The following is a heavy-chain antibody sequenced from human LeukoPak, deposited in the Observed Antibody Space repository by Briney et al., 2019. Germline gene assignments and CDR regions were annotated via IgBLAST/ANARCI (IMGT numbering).Heavy chain of an antibody. V-gene: IGHV1-46*01. J-gene: IGHJ4*02. CDR3: ARDSANYYGSGEPVY. D-gene: IGHD3-10*01. Sequence: ASVKVSCKASGYTFTSYYMHWVRQAPGQGLEWMGIINPSGGSTSYAQKFQGRVTMTRDASTSTVYMELSSLRSEDTAVYYCARDSANYYGSGEPVYWGQGTLVTVSS. CDR1: GYTFTSYY. CDR2: INPSGGST.